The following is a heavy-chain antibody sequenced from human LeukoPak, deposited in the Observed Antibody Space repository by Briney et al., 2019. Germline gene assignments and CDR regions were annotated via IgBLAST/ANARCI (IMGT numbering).Heavy chain of an antibody. J-gene: IGHJ4*02. Sequence: GGSLRLSCTASGFIFSSYDMHWVRQAPGKGLEYVSGISSNGGRTYYANSLKGRFTISRDNSKNTLYLQMGSLRAEDMAVYSCARTYCSGGSCYADYWGQGTLVTASS. D-gene: IGHD2-15*01. CDR3: ARTYCSGGSCYADY. CDR1: GFIFSSYD. CDR2: ISSNGGRT. V-gene: IGHV3-64*01.